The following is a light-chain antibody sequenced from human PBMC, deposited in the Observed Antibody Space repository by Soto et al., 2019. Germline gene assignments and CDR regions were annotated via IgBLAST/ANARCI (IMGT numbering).Light chain of an antibody. CDR2: GAS. V-gene: IGKV3D-20*02. Sequence: EILLTQSPGTLSLSPGERATLSCRASQSVSSSYLAWYQQKPGQAPRLLIYGASSRATGIPARLSGSESGTDFTLTISSPEPEDFAVYYCQQRSNWLTFGGGTKVDIK. J-gene: IGKJ4*01. CDR1: QSVSSSY. CDR3: QQRSNWLT.